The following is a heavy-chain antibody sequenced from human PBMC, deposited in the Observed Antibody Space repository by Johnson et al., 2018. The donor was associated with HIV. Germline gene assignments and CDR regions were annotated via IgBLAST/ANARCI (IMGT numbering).Heavy chain of an antibody. Sequence: EVQLVESGGGVVQPGRSLRLSCAASGFTFSSYAMHWVRQAPGKGLAWVSALSGSGGSQYYADSVKGPLTISRDNSKNTLYLQMNSLRAEDTAVYYCAKGGAVAGTRDAFDIWGQGTMVTVSS. CDR1: GFTFSSYA. CDR3: AKGGAVAGTRDAFDI. D-gene: IGHD6-19*01. V-gene: IGHV3-23*04. CDR2: LSGSGGSQ. J-gene: IGHJ3*02.